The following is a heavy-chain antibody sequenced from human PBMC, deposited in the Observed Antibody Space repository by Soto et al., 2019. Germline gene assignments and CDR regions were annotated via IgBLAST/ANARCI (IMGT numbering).Heavy chain of an antibody. CDR1: GGSISSGGYY. J-gene: IGHJ4*02. D-gene: IGHD1-7*01. V-gene: IGHV4-31*03. CDR3: ARELELRPMVRYFDY. Sequence: LSLTCTVSGGSISSGGYYWSWIRQHPGKGLEWIGYIYYSGSTYYNPSLKSRVTISVDTSKNQFSLKLSSVTAADTAVYYCARELELRPMVRYFDYWGQGTLVTVSS. CDR2: IYYSGST.